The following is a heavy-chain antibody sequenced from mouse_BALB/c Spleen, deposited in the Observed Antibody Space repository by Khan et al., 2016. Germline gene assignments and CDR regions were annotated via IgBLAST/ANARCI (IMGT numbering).Heavy chain of an antibody. J-gene: IGHJ3*01. CDR3: AEDYYGSNWFAY. Sequence: QIQLVQSGPELKKPGETVKISCKASGYTFTNYGMNWVKQAPGKGLKWMGWINTNTGEPTYAEEFKGRFVFSLETSASTAYLQINNLKNEDMATYFCAEDYYGSNWFAYWGQGTLVTVSA. CDR1: GYTFTNYG. CDR2: INTNTGEP. V-gene: IGHV9-3*02. D-gene: IGHD1-1*01.